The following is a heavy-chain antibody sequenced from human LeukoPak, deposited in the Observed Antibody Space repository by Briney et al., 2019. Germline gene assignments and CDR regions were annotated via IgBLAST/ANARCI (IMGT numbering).Heavy chain of an antibody. CDR3: ERHTGEGSHFQH. J-gene: IGHJ1*01. D-gene: IGHD3-16*01. Sequence: GESLKISCKASGYTFTNYWIGWVRQMPRKGLEWMGIIYPGDSDTRYSPSFRGQVIFSADKSIRTAYLQWTSLKASDPALYYSERHTGEGSHFQHWGQGSLVTVSS. V-gene: IGHV5-51*01. CDR1: GYTFTNYW. CDR2: IYPGDSDT.